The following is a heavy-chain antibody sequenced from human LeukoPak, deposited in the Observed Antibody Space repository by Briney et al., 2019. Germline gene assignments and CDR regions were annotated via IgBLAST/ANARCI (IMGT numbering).Heavy chain of an antibody. CDR2: IYPGDSDT. J-gene: IGHJ5*02. D-gene: IGHD3-10*01. CDR1: GYSFTSYW. V-gene: IGHV5-51*01. Sequence: GESLKISCKGSGYSFTSYWIGWARQMPGKGLEWMGIIYPGDSDTRYSPSFQGQVTISADKSISTAYLQWSSLKASDTAMYYCARLAYYYGSGSFTSFDPWGQGTLVTVSS. CDR3: ARLAYYYGSGSFTSFDP.